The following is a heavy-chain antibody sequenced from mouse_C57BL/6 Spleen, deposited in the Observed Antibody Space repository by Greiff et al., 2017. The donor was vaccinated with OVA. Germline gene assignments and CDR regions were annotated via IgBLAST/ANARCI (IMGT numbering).Heavy chain of an antibody. CDR1: GYTFTSYW. CDR3: ARSHYYGSVYWYFDV. Sequence: QVQLQQPGAELVMPGASVKLSCKASGYTFTSYWMHWVKPRPGQGLEWIGEIDPSDSYTNYNQKFKGKSTLTVDKSSSTAYMQLSSLTSEDSAVYYCARSHYYGSVYWYFDVWGTGTTVTVSS. CDR2: IDPSDSYT. D-gene: IGHD1-1*01. V-gene: IGHV1-69*01. J-gene: IGHJ1*03.